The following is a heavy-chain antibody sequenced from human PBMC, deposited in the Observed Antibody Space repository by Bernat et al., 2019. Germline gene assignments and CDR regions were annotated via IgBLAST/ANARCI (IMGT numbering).Heavy chain of an antibody. V-gene: IGHV3-53*01. Sequence: EVQLVESGGGLIQPGGSLRLSCAASGFTVSSNYMSWVRQAPGKGLEWVSVIYSGGSTYYADSVKGRFTISIDNSKNTLYLQMNSLRAEDTAVYYCARDSHRGLGAFDIWGQGTMVTVSS. D-gene: IGHD3-16*01. CDR3: ARDSHRGLGAFDI. J-gene: IGHJ3*02. CDR2: IYSGGST. CDR1: GFTVSSNY.